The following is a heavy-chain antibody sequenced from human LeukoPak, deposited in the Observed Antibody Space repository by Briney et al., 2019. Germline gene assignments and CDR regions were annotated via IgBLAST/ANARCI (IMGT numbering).Heavy chain of an antibody. D-gene: IGHD4-11*01. CDR1: RGSISSSSYY. CDR2: FYYIGGT. J-gene: IGHJ4*02. CDR3: ARILTTFDS. V-gene: IGHV4-39*01. Sequence: SETLSLTCTVSRGSISSSSYYWGWIRQPPGKRLEWIGSFYYIGGTYYNPSLEGRVTISADSSKNQFSLKLTSVTAADTALYYCARILTTFDSWGQGTLVTVSP.